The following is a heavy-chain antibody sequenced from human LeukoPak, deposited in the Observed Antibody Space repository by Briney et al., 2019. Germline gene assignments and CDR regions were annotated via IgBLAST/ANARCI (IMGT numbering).Heavy chain of an antibody. V-gene: IGHV4-30-4*01. J-gene: IGHJ6*02. CDR3: ARARASWEGNYYGMDV. CDR2: IYYSGST. CDR1: GGSISSGDYY. D-gene: IGHD1-26*01. Sequence: SETLSLTCTVSGGSISSGDYYWSWIRQPPGKGLEWIGYIYYSGSTYYNPSLKSRVTISVDTSKNQFSLKLSSVTAADTAVYYCARARASWEGNYYGMDVWGQGTTVTVSS.